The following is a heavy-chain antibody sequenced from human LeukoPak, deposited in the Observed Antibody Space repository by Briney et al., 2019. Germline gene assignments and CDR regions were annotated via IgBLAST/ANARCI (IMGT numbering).Heavy chain of an antibody. V-gene: IGHV4-39*07. CDR2: MYSSGST. J-gene: IGHJ5*02. CDR3: ARGREGTTKFDP. Sequence: SETLSLTCTVSGGSISITSYYWGWIRQPPGKGLEWIGSMYSSGSTYYNPSLKSRVTISVDTSKNQFSLKLSSVTAADTAVYYCARGREGTTKFDPWGQGTLVTVSS. D-gene: IGHD2/OR15-2a*01. CDR1: GGSISITSYY.